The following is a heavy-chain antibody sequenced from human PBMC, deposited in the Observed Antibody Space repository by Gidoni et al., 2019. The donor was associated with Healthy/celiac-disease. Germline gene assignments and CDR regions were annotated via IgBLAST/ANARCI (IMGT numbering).Heavy chain of an antibody. CDR2: ISGSGGST. D-gene: IGHD3-22*01. V-gene: IGHV3-23*01. Sequence: EVQLLESGGGLVQPGGSLRLSCAASGFTFSSYARSWVRQAPGKGLEWVSAISGSGGSTYYADSVKGRFTISRDNSKNTLYLQMNSLRAEDTAVYYCAKDHYYYDSSGYPETPDYWGQGTLVTVSS. CDR3: AKDHYYYDSSGYPETPDY. J-gene: IGHJ4*02. CDR1: GFTFSSYA.